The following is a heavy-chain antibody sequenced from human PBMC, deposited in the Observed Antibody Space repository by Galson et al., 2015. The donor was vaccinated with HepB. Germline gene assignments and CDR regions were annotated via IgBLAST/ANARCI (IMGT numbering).Heavy chain of an antibody. CDR3: ARDRYYDSSAYAF. CDR2: INTNIGNP. V-gene: IGHV7-4-1*02. D-gene: IGHD3-22*01. Sequence: SVKVSCKASGYSFNRFAINWVRQAPGQGLEWMGWINTNIGNPTYAQGLTGRFVFSLDTSVSTAYLQISSLKAEDAAVYYCARDRYYDSSAYAFWGQGTLVTVSS. J-gene: IGHJ4*02. CDR1: GYSFNRFA.